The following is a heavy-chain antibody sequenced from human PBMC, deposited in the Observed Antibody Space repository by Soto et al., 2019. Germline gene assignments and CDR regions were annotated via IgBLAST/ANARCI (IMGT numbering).Heavy chain of an antibody. J-gene: IGHJ2*01. CDR3: ARDGIEAAGKEVVAHWYLDL. V-gene: IGHV3-30-3*01. CDR2: ISYDGSNK. D-gene: IGHD6-13*01. CDR1: GFTFSSYA. Sequence: PGGSLRLSCAASGFTFSSYAMHWVRQAPGKGLEWVAVISYDGSNKYYADSVKGRFTISRDNSKNTLYLQMNSLRAEDTAVYYCARDGIEAAGKEVVAHWYLDLWGRGTLVTVYS.